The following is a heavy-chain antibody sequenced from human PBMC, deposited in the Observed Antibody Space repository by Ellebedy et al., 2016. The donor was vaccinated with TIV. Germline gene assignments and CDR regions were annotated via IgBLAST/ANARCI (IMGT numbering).Heavy chain of an antibody. D-gene: IGHD3-10*01. CDR3: AREQVVLWFGELFGGWFDP. CDR1: GFTFSRYW. J-gene: IGHJ5*02. Sequence: GGSLRLSXAASGFTFSRYWMTWVRQAPGKGLEWVANIKEDGSEKYYVDSVKGRFTISRDNAKNSLYLQMNSLRAEDTAVYYCAREQVVLWFGELFGGWFDPWGQGTLVTVSS. CDR2: IKEDGSEK. V-gene: IGHV3-7*01.